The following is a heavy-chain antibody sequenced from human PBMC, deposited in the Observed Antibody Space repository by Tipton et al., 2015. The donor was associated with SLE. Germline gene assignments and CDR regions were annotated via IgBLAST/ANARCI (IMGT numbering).Heavy chain of an antibody. CDR1: GGSISSGSYY. CDR3: ARGLSGWYGGGY. D-gene: IGHD6-19*01. Sequence: TLSLTCTVSGGSISSGSYYWSWIRQPAGKGLEWIGRIYTSGSTNYNPSLKSRVTISVDTSKNQFSLKLSSVTAADTAVYYCARGLSGWYGGGYWGQGTLVTVSS. J-gene: IGHJ4*02. CDR2: IYTSGST. V-gene: IGHV4-61*02.